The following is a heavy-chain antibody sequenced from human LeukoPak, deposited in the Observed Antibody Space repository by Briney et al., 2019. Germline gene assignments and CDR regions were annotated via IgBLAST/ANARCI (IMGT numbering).Heavy chain of an antibody. CDR3: ARDGPAVAGRRSAFDI. V-gene: IGHV3-7*01. CDR2: IKQDGSEK. CDR1: GFTFSSYW. Sequence: GGSLILSCAASGFTFSSYWMSWVRQAPGKGLEWVANIKQDGSEKYYVDSVKGRFTISRDNAKNSLYLQMNSLRAEDTAVYYCARDGPAVAGRRSAFDIWGQGTMVTVSS. D-gene: IGHD6-19*01. J-gene: IGHJ3*02.